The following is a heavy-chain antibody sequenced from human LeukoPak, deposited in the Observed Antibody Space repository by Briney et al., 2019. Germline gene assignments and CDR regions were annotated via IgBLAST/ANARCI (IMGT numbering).Heavy chain of an antibody. CDR2: MKSQARGGTT. Sequence: GGSLRLSCVVTGFNFNNAWMNWARQAPGKGLEWVGRMKSQARGGTTEYAAPLKCRFAISRDDSKETLYLQMNSLKTEDTGVNYCTTDPDYGDYAPPLAWGRGVLVTVSS. CDR1: GFNFNNAW. J-gene: IGHJ5*02. CDR3: TTDPDYGDYAPPLA. D-gene: IGHD4-17*01. V-gene: IGHV3-15*01.